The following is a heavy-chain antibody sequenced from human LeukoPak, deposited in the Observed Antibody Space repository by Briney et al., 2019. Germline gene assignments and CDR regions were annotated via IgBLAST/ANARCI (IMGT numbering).Heavy chain of an antibody. CDR2: IIPILGIA. J-gene: IGHJ6*02. V-gene: IGHV1-69*04. CDR1: GGTFSSYA. CDR3: ASNAMNDILTGYYGGGDYYYGMDV. Sequence: SVKVSCKASGGTFSSYAISWVRQAPGQGLEWMGRIIPILGIANYAQKFQGRVTITADKSTSTAYMELSSLRSEDTAVYYCASNAMNDILTGYYGGGDYYYGMDVWGQGTTVTVS. D-gene: IGHD3-9*01.